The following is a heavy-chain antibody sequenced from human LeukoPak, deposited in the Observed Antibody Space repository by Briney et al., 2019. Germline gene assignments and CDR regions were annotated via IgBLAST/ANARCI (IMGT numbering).Heavy chain of an antibody. J-gene: IGHJ4*02. CDR3: AKAPWGLHTALVYYFDS. CDR1: GFTFSSYA. D-gene: IGHD5-18*01. Sequence: PGGSLRLSCAASGFTFSSYAMSWVRQAPGKGLEWVSAISGSGGSTYYADSVKGRFTISRDNYKNTVHLEMNSLRVDDTAFYYCAKAPWGLHTALVYYFDSWGQGTLVTVAS. V-gene: IGHV3-23*01. CDR2: ISGSGGST.